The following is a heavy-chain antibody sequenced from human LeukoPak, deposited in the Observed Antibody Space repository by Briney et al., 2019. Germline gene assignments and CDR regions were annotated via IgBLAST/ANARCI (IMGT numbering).Heavy chain of an antibody. D-gene: IGHD5-18*01. J-gene: IGHJ4*02. Sequence: RSSETLSLTCTVSGASISSSSYYWGWIRQPPGKGLEWIGSIYYGGSTNYNPSLKSRVTISMDKSKNQLSLKLNFVTAADTAVYYCARDRGGYTYSHDYWGQGTLVTVSS. V-gene: IGHV4-39*07. CDR2: IYYGGST. CDR1: GASISSSSYY. CDR3: ARDRGGYTYSHDY.